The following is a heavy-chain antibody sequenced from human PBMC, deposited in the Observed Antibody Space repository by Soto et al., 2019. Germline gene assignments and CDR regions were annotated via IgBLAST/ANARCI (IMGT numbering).Heavy chain of an antibody. CDR3: AKDIVSGIKGGYFDY. CDR2: ISWNSGSI. Sequence: PGGSLRLSCAASGFTFDDYAMHWVRQAPGKGLEWVSGISWNSGSIGYADSVKGRFTISRDNAKNSLYLQMNSLRAEDTALYYCAKDIVSGIKGGYFDYWGQGTLVTVSS. J-gene: IGHJ4*02. CDR1: GFTFDDYA. V-gene: IGHV3-9*01. D-gene: IGHD3-10*01.